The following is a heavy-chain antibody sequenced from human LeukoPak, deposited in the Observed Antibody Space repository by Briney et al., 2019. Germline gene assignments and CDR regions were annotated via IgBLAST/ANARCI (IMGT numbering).Heavy chain of an antibody. J-gene: IGHJ4*02. V-gene: IGHV4-59*08. CDR3: ARAAVSDTDAVDY. Sequence: SETLSLTCTVSGDSIGRYYWAWIRQPPGKGLEWIGYIYYSGTTKYNPSLKSRFTISVDTSKSQFSLNVRSVTAADTAVYYCARAAVSDTDAVDYWGQGTLVTVSS. CDR1: GDSIGRYY. CDR2: IYYSGTT. D-gene: IGHD5-18*01.